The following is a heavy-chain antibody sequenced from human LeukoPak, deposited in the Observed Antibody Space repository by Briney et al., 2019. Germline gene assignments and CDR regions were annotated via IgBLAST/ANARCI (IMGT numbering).Heavy chain of an antibody. D-gene: IGHD6-19*01. CDR3: AGHLAVAAIAAPY. CDR1: GGSISSYY. CDR2: IYSSGST. J-gene: IGHJ4*02. Sequence: SETLSLTCTVSGGSISSYYWSWIRQSAGKGLEWIGRIYSSGSTDYNPSLKSRVTISVDTSKNQFSLKLSSVTAADTAVYYCAGHLAVAAIAAPYWGQGTLVTVSS. V-gene: IGHV4-4*07.